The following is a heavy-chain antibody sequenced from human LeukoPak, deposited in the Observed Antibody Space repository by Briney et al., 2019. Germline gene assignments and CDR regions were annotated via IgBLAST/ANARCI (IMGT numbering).Heavy chain of an antibody. CDR3: AKGMVAATPYYFDY. Sequence: PGGSLRLSCAASGFTFSSYGMHWVRQAPGKGLEWVAFIRYDGSNKYYADSVKGRFTISRDNSKNTLYLQMNSLRAEDTAVYYCAKGMVAATPYYFDYWGQGTLVTVSS. CDR1: GFTFSSYG. J-gene: IGHJ4*02. CDR2: IRYDGSNK. V-gene: IGHV3-30*02. D-gene: IGHD2-15*01.